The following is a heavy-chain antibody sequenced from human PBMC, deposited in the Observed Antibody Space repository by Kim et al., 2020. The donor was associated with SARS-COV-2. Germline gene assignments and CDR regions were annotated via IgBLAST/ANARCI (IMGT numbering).Heavy chain of an antibody. CDR2: SNHDGMM. J-gene: IGHJ4*02. D-gene: IGHD2-21*02. Sequence: SETLSLTCAVYGGSVSGDYCWCCRRTPRVPVRGWCGESNHDGMMNYKPSLNSRPIISVATSKSLSSLNLTSATAADTAVYYCAGGYGVVSVNPLDYWGQGALVPGSS. V-gene: IGHV4-34*05. CDR3: AGGYGVVSVNPLDY. CDR1: GGSVSGDY.